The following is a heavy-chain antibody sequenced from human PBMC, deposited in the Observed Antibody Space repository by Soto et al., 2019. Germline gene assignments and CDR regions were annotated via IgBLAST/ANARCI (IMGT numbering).Heavy chain of an antibody. V-gene: IGHV5-10-1*01. D-gene: IGHD3-22*01. CDR2: IDPSDSYT. Sequence: GESLKISCKGSGYSFTSYWISWVRQMPGKGLEWMGRIDPSDSYTNYSPSFQGHVTISADKSISTAYLQWSSLKASDTAMYYCARLPRTYYYDSSGSQPPDYWGQGTLVT. CDR3: ARLPRTYYYDSSGSQPPDY. J-gene: IGHJ4*02. CDR1: GYSFTSYW.